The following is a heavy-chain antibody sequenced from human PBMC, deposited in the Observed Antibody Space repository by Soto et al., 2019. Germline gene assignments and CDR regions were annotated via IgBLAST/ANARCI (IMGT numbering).Heavy chain of an antibody. CDR1: GYTFTNYD. Sequence: QVQLVQSGAEVKKPGASVKVSCKASGYTFTNYDINWVRQATGQGLEWMGWMNPKSGNTGYAQQFQGRVIMTRSTSISTADMELSSRRSEDRAVYYCVRVYGEIDYWGQGTLVTVSS. D-gene: IGHD4-17*01. CDR3: VRVYGEIDY. CDR2: MNPKSGNT. V-gene: IGHV1-8*01. J-gene: IGHJ4*02.